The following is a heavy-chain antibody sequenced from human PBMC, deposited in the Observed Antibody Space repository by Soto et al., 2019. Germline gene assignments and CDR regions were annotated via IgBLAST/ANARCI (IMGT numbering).Heavy chain of an antibody. CDR1: GGSISSSSYY. D-gene: IGHD5-18*01. V-gene: IGHV4-39*01. CDR2: IYYSGST. J-gene: IGHJ6*02. CDR3: ASRGHSYGYYYYAMDA. Sequence: SETLSLTCTVSGGSISSSSYYWGWIRQPPGKGLEWIGSIYYSGSTYYNPSLKSRVTISVDTSKNQFSLKLSSVTAADTAVYYCASRGHSYGYYYYAMDAWGQGTTVT.